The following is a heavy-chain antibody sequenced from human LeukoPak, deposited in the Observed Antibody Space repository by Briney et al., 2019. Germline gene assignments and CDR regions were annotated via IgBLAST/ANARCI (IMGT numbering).Heavy chain of an antibody. CDR3: ARGGVAAKYYFDF. J-gene: IGHJ4*02. D-gene: IGHD3-10*01. CDR1: GGSISPLY. CDR2: IYYTGST. V-gene: IGHV4-59*11. Sequence: SETLSLTCTVSGGSISPLYWGWIRQPPGKGLEFIGYIYYTGSTNFNPSLKSRVTLSVDTSQNQISLKLNSVTAADTAVYYCARGGVAAKYYFDFWGQGTLVTVSS.